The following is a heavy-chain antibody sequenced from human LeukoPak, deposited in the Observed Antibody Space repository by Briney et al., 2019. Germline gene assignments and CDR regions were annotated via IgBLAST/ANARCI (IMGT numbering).Heavy chain of an antibody. J-gene: IGHJ5*02. CDR1: GGSFSGYY. D-gene: IGHD3-9*01. Sequence: SETLSLTCAVYGGSFSGYYWSWIRQPPGKGLEWIGEINHSGSTNYNPSLKSRVTISVDTSKNQFSLELSSVTAADTAVYYCARGRLRYFDWLLLSWFDPWGQGTLVTVSS. CDR2: INHSGST. V-gene: IGHV4-34*01. CDR3: ARGRLRYFDWLLLSWFDP.